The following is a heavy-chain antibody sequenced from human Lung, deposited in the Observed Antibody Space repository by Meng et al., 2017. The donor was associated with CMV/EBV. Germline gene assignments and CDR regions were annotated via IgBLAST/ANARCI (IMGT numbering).Heavy chain of an antibody. J-gene: IGHJ4*02. CDR2: IYYTGST. CDR1: GGSIGSGGYY. D-gene: IGHD5-24*01. V-gene: IGHV4-31*03. CDR3: AREAGRDGYATPKFNY. Sequence: QVQLQEAGPGLVKPSQTLSLTCTVSGGSIGSGGYYWSWIRQHPGKGLEWIGYIYYTGSTFCNPSLKSRVTISVDTSKNQFSLKLIPATAADTAVYYCAREAGRDGYATPKFNYWGQGTLVTVSS.